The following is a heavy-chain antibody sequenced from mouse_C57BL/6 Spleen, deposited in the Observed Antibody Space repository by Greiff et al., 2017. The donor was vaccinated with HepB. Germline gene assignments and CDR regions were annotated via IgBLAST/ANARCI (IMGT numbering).Heavy chain of an antibody. V-gene: IGHV1-54*01. CDR1: GYAFTNYL. CDR2: INPGSGGT. Sequence: QVQLQQSGAELVRPGTSVKVSCKASGYAFTNYLIEWVKQRPGQGLEWIGVINPGSGGTNYNEKFKGKATLTADKSSSTAYMQLSSLTSEDSAVYFCARGDDYDLAWFAYWGQGTLVTVSA. J-gene: IGHJ3*01. CDR3: ARGDDYDLAWFAY. D-gene: IGHD2-4*01.